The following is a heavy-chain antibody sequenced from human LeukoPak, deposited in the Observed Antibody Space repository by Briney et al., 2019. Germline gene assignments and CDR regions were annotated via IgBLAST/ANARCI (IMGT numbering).Heavy chain of an antibody. CDR3: ARGLVRGVINY. Sequence: ASVKVSCKASGGTFSSYAMNWVRQAPGQGLEWMGWINPNSGGTNYAQKFQGRVTMTRDTSISTAYMELSRLRSDDTAVYYCARGLVRGVINYWGQGTLVTVSS. CDR1: GGTFSSYA. CDR2: INPNSGGT. V-gene: IGHV1-2*02. D-gene: IGHD3-10*01. J-gene: IGHJ4*02.